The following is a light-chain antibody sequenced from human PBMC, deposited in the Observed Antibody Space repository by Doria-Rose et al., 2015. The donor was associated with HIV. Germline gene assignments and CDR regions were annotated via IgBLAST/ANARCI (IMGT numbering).Light chain of an antibody. CDR3: QQSYSAPPT. CDR1: QSISRD. V-gene: IGKV1-39*01. Sequence: DIRVTQSPSSLSASVGDRVIITCRASQSISRDLNWYQQKPGKAPKPLIYGGSTLQSGVPSRFNGSGSGTDFTLTISSLQPEDFATYYCQQSYSAPPTFGPRTKVDI. J-gene: IGKJ3*01. CDR2: GGS.